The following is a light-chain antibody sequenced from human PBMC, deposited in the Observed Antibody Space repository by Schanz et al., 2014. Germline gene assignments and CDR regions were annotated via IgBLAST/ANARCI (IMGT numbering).Light chain of an antibody. J-gene: IGKJ1*01. CDR3: QQYYNYPWT. CDR2: AAS. CDR1: QDVGSY. V-gene: IGKV1-8*01. Sequence: AIQLTQSPSSLSASTGDRVTITCRASQDVGSYLAWYQQKPGRAPKLLIYAASTLQSGVPSRFSGSGSGTEFSLIISCLQSEDFATYYCQQYYNYPWTFGQGTKVEIK.